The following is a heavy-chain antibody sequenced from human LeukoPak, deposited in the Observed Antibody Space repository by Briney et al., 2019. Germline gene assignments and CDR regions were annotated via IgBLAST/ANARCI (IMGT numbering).Heavy chain of an antibody. Sequence: ASVKVSCKASGYTFTGYYMHWVRQAPGQGLERMGWINPNSGGTNYAQKFQGRVTMTRDTSISTAYMELSRLRSDDTAVYYCARESKYSSSSGATEDYWGQGTLVTVSS. CDR3: ARESKYSSSSGATEDY. V-gene: IGHV1-2*02. D-gene: IGHD6-6*01. CDR1: GYTFTGYY. CDR2: INPNSGGT. J-gene: IGHJ4*02.